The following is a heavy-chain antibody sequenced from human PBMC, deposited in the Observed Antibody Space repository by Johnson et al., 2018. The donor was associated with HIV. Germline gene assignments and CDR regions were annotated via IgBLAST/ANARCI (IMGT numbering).Heavy chain of an antibody. CDR3: ARNYYDSSVHAFDI. V-gene: IGHV3-66*02. CDR2: IYSGGTT. CDR1: GFTFSGSA. D-gene: IGHD3-22*01. J-gene: IGHJ3*02. Sequence: VQLMESGGGLVQPGGSLKLSCAASGFTFSGSAMHWVRQASGKGLEWVSVIYSGGTTYYADSVKVRFTISRDNSKNTLHLQMGSLRAEDMAVYYCARNYYDSSVHAFDIWGQGTKVTVSS.